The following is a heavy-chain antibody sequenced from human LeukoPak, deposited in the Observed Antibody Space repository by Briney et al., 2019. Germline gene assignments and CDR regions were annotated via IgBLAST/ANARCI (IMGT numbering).Heavy chain of an antibody. V-gene: IGHV4-38-2*01. CDR2: IYHSGST. CDR1: GYSISSDNY. CDR3: ARATIRNWFDP. D-gene: IGHD3-3*02. Sequence: SETLPLTCGVPGYSISSDNYWGWIRQPPGKGLEWIGTIYHSGSTYYNSSLKSRATMSVDTSMNQFSLNLNSVTAADTAVYYCARATIRNWFDPWGQGTLVTVSS. J-gene: IGHJ5*02.